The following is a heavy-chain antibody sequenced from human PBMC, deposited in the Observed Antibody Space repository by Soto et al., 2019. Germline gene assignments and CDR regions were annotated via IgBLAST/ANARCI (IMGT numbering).Heavy chain of an antibody. Sequence: SETLSLTCAVSGGSISSSNWWSWVRQPPGKGLEWIGEIYHSGSTNYNPSLKSRVTISVDKSKSQFSLKLSSVIAADTAVYYCARVSGSYYYGMDVWGQGTTVNVSS. CDR2: IYHSGST. V-gene: IGHV4-4*02. J-gene: IGHJ6*02. CDR1: GGSISSSNW. CDR3: ARVSGSYYYGMDV. D-gene: IGHD1-26*01.